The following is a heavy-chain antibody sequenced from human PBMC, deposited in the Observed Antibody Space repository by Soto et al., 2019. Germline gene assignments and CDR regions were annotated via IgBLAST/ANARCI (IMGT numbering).Heavy chain of an antibody. V-gene: IGHV1-18*01. D-gene: IGHD4-17*01. Sequence: ASVKVSCKASGYTFTSCGMSWVRQDPGQGLEWMGWISAYNGNTNYAQKLQGRVTMTTDTSTSTAYMELRSLRSDDTAVYYCARNGMTTVTTFSPLWGQGTLVTVSS. CDR3: ARNGMTTVTTFSPL. CDR2: ISAYNGNT. CDR1: GYTFTSCG. J-gene: IGHJ4*02.